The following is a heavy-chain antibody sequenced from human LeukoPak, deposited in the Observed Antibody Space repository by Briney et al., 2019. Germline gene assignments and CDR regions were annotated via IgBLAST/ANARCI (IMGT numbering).Heavy chain of an antibody. CDR1: GGSISSSSYY. CDR3: ARERDYGSGSYYDAFDI. V-gene: IGHV4-39*02. Sequence: SETLSLTCTVSGGSISSSSYYWGWIRQPPGKGLEWIGSIYYSGSTYYNPSLKSRVTISVDTSKNQFSLKLSSVTAADTAVYYRARERDYGSGSYYDAFDIWGQGTMVTVSS. J-gene: IGHJ3*02. CDR2: IYYSGST. D-gene: IGHD3-10*01.